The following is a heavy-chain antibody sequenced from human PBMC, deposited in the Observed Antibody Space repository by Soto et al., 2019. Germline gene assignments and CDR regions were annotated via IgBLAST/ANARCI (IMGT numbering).Heavy chain of an antibody. D-gene: IGHD3-10*01. CDR1: GYTFTSYA. CDR3: VRDLDGSGSYYTDY. CDR2: ISGYNGNT. V-gene: IGHV1-18*04. J-gene: IGHJ4*02. Sequence: ASVKVSCKASGYTFTSYAITWVRQAPGQGLEWMGWISGYNGNTKYAQRLQGRVTMTTDTSTSTAYMEMRSLRSDDTAVYYCVRDLDGSGSYYTDYWGRGTLVTAPQ.